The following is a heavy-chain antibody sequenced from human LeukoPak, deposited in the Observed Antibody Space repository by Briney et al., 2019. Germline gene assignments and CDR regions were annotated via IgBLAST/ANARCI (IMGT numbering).Heavy chain of an antibody. CDR1: GYTFTGYY. V-gene: IGHV1-2*02. J-gene: IGHJ4*02. Sequence: ASVKVSCKASGYTFTGYYMHWVRQAPGQGLEWMGWINPNSGGTNYAQKFQGRVTMTRDTSTNTAYMGLSRLRSDDTAVYYCARGDYDILTGWPYWGQGTLVTVSS. CDR2: INPNSGGT. D-gene: IGHD3-9*01. CDR3: ARGDYDILTGWPY.